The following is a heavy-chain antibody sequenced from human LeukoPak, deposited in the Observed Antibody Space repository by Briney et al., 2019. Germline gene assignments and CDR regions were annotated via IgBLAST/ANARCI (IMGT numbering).Heavy chain of an antibody. CDR3: AKKGRDYYDSSGYGAFDI. V-gene: IGHV3-23*01. J-gene: IGHJ3*02. Sequence: FTFSRDNSKNTLYLQMSSLRAEDTAVYYCAKKGRDYYDSSGYGAFDIWGQGTMVTVSS. D-gene: IGHD3-22*01.